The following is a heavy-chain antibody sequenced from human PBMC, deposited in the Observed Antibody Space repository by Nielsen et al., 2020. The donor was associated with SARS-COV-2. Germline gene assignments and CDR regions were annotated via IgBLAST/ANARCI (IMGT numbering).Heavy chain of an antibody. V-gene: IGHV5-10-1*01. J-gene: IGHJ3*02. Sequence: GESLKISCKGSGYSFTGYWISWVRQMPGKGLEWMGRIDPSDSYTNYSPSFQGHVTISADKSISTAYLQWSSLKASDTAMYYCATGYSSSWYWILAFDIWGQGTMVTVSS. CDR1: GYSFTGYW. D-gene: IGHD6-13*01. CDR2: IDPSDSYT. CDR3: ATGYSSSWYWILAFDI.